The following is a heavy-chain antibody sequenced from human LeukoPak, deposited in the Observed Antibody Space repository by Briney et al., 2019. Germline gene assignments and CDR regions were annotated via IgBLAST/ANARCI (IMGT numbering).Heavy chain of an antibody. Sequence: SETLSLTCTISGDSISTYYWSWIRQSPGKGLEWIGDVNLSGSTNYNPSLNYNPSHKSRVSISIDTSKNQFSLKLSSVTAADTAVYYCARGVWLARDYWGQGTLVTVSS. CDR1: GDSISTYY. CDR3: ARGVWLARDY. V-gene: IGHV4-59*01. J-gene: IGHJ4*02. CDR2: VNLSGST. D-gene: IGHD6-19*01.